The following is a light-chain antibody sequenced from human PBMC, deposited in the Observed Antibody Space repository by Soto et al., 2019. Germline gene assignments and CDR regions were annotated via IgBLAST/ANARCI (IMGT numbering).Light chain of an antibody. Sequence: EIVLTQSPATLSFSPVEIATFSCRAGQSVFNNHIGWYQQKPGQPPRLVIYDASNRATGIPARFSGSGSGTDFTLTISSLQSEDFAVYYCQQYNNWPRTFGQGTKVDI. V-gene: IGKV3D-15*01. CDR2: DAS. CDR3: QQYNNWPRT. J-gene: IGKJ1*01. CDR1: QSVFNN.